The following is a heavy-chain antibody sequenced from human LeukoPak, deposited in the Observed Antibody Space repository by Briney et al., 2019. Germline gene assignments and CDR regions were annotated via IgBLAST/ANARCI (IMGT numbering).Heavy chain of an antibody. CDR3: ARGWQRYYYSSGPLDY. Sequence: SETLSLTCAVYGGSFSGYYWSWIRQPPGKGLEWIGEINHSGSTNYNPSLKSRVTISVDTSKNQFSLKLSSVTAADTAVYYCARGWQRYYYSSGPLDYWGQGTLVTVSS. V-gene: IGHV4-34*01. CDR2: INHSGST. J-gene: IGHJ4*02. CDR1: GGSFSGYY. D-gene: IGHD6-19*01.